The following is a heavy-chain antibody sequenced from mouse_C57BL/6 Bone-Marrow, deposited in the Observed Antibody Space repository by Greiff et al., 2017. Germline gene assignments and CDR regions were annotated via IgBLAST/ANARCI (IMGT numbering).Heavy chain of an antibody. D-gene: IGHD1-1*01. J-gene: IGHJ2*01. CDR3: ARDAYYYGSSSSYYFDC. CDR2: IDPSDSYT. CDR1: GYTFTSYW. V-gene: IGHV1-59*01. Sequence: QVQLQQPGAELVRPGTSVKLSCKASGYTFTSYWMHWVKQRPGQGLEWIGVIDPSDSYTNYNQKFKGKATLTVDTSSSTAYMQLSSLTSEDSAVYYCARDAYYYGSSSSYYFDCWGQGTTLTVSS.